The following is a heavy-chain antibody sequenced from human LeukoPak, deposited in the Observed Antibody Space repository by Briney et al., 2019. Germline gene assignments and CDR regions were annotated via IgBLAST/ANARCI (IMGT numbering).Heavy chain of an antibody. J-gene: IGHJ4*02. CDR1: GFIFTSYW. Sequence: GGSLTLSCAASGFIFTSYWMSWVRQAPGKGLEWVANINIEGSQKNYVDSVKGRFTISRDNAENSLYLQLNSLRAEDAAMYFCARDVPNGFFVSWGQGALVTVSS. V-gene: IGHV3-7*01. CDR2: INIEGSQK. CDR3: ARDVPNGFFVS. D-gene: IGHD2-8*01.